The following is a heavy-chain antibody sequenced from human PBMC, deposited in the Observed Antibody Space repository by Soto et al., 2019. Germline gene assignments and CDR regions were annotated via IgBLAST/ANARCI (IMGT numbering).Heavy chain of an antibody. CDR2: IYYSGST. J-gene: IGHJ6*03. CDR3: ARALEYSSSWDPSYHYYMDV. V-gene: IGHV4-59*01. CDR1: GGSISSYY. Sequence: SETLSLPCTVSGGSISSYYWSWIRQPPGKGLEWIGYIYYSGSTNYNPSLKSRVTISVDTSKNQFSLKLSSVTAADTAVYYCARALEYSSSWDPSYHYYMDVRGKGTTVTGTS. D-gene: IGHD6-13*01.